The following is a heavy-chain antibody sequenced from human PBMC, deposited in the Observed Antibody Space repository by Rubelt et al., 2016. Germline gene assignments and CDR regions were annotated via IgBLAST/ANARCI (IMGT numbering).Heavy chain of an antibody. Sequence: MHWVRQAPGQGLEWMGRINPNSGGTNYAQKFQGRVTMTTDTSTSTAYMELRSLRSDDTAVYYCARERSSWDWFDPWGQGTLVTVSS. V-gene: IGHV1-2*06. CDR3: ARERSSWDWFDP. CDR2: INPNSGGT. J-gene: IGHJ5*02. D-gene: IGHD6-13*01.